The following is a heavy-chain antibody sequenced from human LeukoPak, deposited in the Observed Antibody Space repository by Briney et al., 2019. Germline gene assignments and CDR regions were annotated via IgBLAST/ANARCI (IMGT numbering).Heavy chain of an antibody. J-gene: IGHJ4*02. V-gene: IGHV4-38-2*01. Sequence: SETLSLTCAASGYSISGGYHWGWIRQPPGKGLEWIGSLYYSGSAYHNPSLKSRVTMSLDTSKNQFSLRLSSVTAADTAVYYCARHRLFDTIGYYYDFDYWGQGTLVTVSS. CDR1: GYSISGGYH. CDR2: LYYSGSA. CDR3: ARHRLFDTIGYYYDFDY. D-gene: IGHD3-22*01.